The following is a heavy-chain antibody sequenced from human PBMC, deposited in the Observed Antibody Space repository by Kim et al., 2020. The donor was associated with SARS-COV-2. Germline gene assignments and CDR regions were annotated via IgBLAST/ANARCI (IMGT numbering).Heavy chain of an antibody. D-gene: IGHD3-10*01. J-gene: IGHJ4*02. CDR2: MSYDGSNK. CDR3: AKDVLLWFGGPGY. CDR1: GFTFSSYG. V-gene: IGHV3-30*18. Sequence: GGSLRLSCAASGFTFSSYGMHWVPQAPGKGLEGVAVMSYDGSNKYYADSVKGRFTISRDNSKNTLYLQMNSLRAEDTAVYYCAKDVLLWFGGPGYWGQGTLVTVSS.